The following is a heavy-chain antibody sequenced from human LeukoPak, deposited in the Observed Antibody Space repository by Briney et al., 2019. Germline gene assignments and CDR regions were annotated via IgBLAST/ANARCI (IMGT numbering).Heavy chain of an antibody. CDR3: AKCGYSGYGGNWFDP. CDR2: ISRSGDYI. CDR1: GFSFSAYG. V-gene: IGHV3-21*01. D-gene: IGHD5-12*01. J-gene: IGHJ5*02. Sequence: PGGSLRLTCAASGFSFSAYGMNWVRQGPGKGLEWVSCISRSGDYIYYADSVKGRFTISRDSSKNTLYLQMNSLRPDDTAVYYCAKCGYSGYGGNWFDPWGQGTLVTVSS.